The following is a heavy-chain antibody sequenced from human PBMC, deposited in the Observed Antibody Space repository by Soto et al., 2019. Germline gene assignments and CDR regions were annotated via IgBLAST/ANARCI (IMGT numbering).Heavy chain of an antibody. D-gene: IGHD5-12*01. J-gene: IGHJ4*02. CDR2: IYWDDDK. CDR3: ALNVDLYYFDY. Sequence: QITLKESGPTLVKPTQTLTLTCTFSGFSLSTSGVGVGWIRQPPGKALEWLALIYWDDDKRYSPSLKSRLTLTKDTSKNQVVLTMTNMDPVDTATYYCALNVDLYYFDYWGQGTLVTVSS. V-gene: IGHV2-5*02. CDR1: GFSLSTSGVG.